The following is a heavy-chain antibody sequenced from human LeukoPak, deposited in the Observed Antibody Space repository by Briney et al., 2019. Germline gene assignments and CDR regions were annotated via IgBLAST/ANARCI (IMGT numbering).Heavy chain of an antibody. CDR1: GFTFTNDW. CDR3: ATEGAYTTSSPPAY. Sequence: PGGSLRLSCAAAGFTFTNDWMSWVRQAQGEGPGWEANIKHDGSETYYLDSGKGRFTISRDNAKHSLYLQMSCLRADDTAVYYCATEGAYTTSSPPAYWGQGTRVTVSS. CDR2: IKHDGSET. V-gene: IGHV3-7*01. D-gene: IGHD3-16*01. J-gene: IGHJ4*02.